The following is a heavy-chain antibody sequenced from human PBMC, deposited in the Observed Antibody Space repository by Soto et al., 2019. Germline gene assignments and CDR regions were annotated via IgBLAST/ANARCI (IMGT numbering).Heavy chain of an antibody. V-gene: IGHV3-23*01. CDR2: VSRGGST. D-gene: IGHD2-15*01. CDR1: GFTFTSYA. CDR3: AKRRGAGGHLDY. J-gene: IGHJ4*02. Sequence: GGSLRLSCAASGFTFTSYAMGWVRQAPGKGLECVSVVSRGGSTHYADSVTGRFIVSRDNSKNTVSLQMNSLRADDTAVYYCAKRRGAGGHLDYWGQGALVTVSS.